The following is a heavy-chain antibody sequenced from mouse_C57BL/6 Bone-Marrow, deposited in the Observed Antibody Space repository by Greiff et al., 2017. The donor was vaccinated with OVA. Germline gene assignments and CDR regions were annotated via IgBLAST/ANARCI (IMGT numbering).Heavy chain of an antibody. CDR2: IYPRSGNT. CDR1: GYTFTSYG. V-gene: IGHV1-81*01. J-gene: IGHJ3*01. Sequence: LQESGAELVRPGASVKLSCKASGYTFTSYGISWVKQRTGKGLEWIGEIYPRSGNTYYNEKFKCKATLTADKSSSTAYMELRSLTSEDSAVYFCTRDWGGSIAYWGQGTLVTVSA. CDR3: TRDWGGSIAY. D-gene: IGHD4-1*01.